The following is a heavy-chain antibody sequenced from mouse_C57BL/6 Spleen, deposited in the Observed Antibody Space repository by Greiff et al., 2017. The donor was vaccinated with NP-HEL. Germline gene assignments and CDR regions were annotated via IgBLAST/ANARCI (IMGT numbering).Heavy chain of an antibody. CDR2: IDPSDSET. V-gene: IGHV1-52*01. CDR3: ARSEVYGNRDY. CDR1: GYTFTSYW. J-gene: IGHJ2*01. D-gene: IGHD2-1*01. Sequence: QVQLQQPGAELVRPGSSVKLSCKASGYTFTSYWMHWVKQRPIQGLEWIGNIDPSDSETHYNQKFKDKATLTVDKSSSTAYMQLSSLTSEDSAVYYCARSEVYGNRDYWGQGTTLTVSS.